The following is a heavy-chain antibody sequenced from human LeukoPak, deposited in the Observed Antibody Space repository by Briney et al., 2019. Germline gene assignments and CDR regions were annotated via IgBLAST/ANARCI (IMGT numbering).Heavy chain of an antibody. CDR2: MNPNSGNT. Sequence: ASVKVSCKASGYSLTGYYMHWLRQAPGQGLEWMGWMNPNSGNTGYAQKFQGRVTMTRNTSISTAYMELSSLRSEDTAVYYCARGRYCSGGSCYFDYWGQGTLVTVSS. V-gene: IGHV1-8*02. CDR3: ARGRYCSGGSCYFDY. D-gene: IGHD2-15*01. J-gene: IGHJ4*02. CDR1: GYSLTGYY.